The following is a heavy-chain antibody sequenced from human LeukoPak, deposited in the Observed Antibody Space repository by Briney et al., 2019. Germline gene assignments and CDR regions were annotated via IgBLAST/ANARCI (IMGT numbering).Heavy chain of an antibody. CDR3: ARDEGLGYLGY. J-gene: IGHJ4*02. CDR1: GFTFSLYS. CDR2: ISSSSNI. D-gene: IGHD3/OR15-3a*01. Sequence: GGSLRLSCAASGFTFSLYSMNWVRQAPGKGLEWVSSISSSSNIYYADSVKGRFTISRDNAKNSLYLQMNSLRAEDTAVYYCARDEGLGYLGYWGQGTLVTVSS. V-gene: IGHV3-21*04.